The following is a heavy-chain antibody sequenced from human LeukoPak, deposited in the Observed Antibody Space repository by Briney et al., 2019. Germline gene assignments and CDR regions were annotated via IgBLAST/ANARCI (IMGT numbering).Heavy chain of an antibody. CDR1: GFTFINYA. CDR3: AKHGGITMVRGVYFDY. J-gene: IGHJ4*02. Sequence: GGSLRLSCVTSGFTFINYAMSWVRQAPGKGLEWVSAISGSGGSTYYADSVKGRFTISRDNSKNTLYLQMNSLRAEDTAVYYCAKHGGITMVRGVYFDYWGQGTLVTVSS. CDR2: ISGSGGST. V-gene: IGHV3-23*01. D-gene: IGHD3-10*01.